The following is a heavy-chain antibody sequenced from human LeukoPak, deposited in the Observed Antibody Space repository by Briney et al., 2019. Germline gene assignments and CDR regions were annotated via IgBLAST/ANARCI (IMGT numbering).Heavy chain of an antibody. CDR3: ARFTGGDSSGYYED. D-gene: IGHD3-22*01. V-gene: IGHV3-30*07. Sequence: PGRSLRLSCAASGFTFSSYAMHWVRQAPGKGLEWVAVISYDGSNKYYADSVKGRFTISRDNSKNTVYLQMNSLRAEDTAVYCCARFTGGDSSGYYEDWGQGTLVTVSS. CDR1: GFTFSSYA. CDR2: ISYDGSNK. J-gene: IGHJ4*02.